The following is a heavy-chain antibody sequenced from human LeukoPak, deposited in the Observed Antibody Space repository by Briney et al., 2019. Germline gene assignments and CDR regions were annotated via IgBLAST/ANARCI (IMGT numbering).Heavy chain of an antibody. CDR1: GGSFSGYY. CDR2: INHSGST. CDR3: AGRSGSYSA. D-gene: IGHD1-26*01. Sequence: SETLSLTCAVYGGSFSGYYWSWIRQPPGKGLEWIGEINHSGSTNYNPSLKSRVTISVDTSKNQFSLRLSSVTAADTAVYYCAGRSGSYSAWGQGALVTVSS. V-gene: IGHV4-34*01. J-gene: IGHJ5*02.